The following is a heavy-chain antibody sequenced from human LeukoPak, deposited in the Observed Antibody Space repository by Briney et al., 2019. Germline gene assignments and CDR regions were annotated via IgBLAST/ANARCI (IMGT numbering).Heavy chain of an antibody. D-gene: IGHD5-24*01. CDR1: GYSFTSYW. CDR2: IYPGDSDT. J-gene: IGHJ4*02. Sequence: GESLKISCKGSGYSFTSYWIGWVRQMTGKGLEWMGIIYPGDSDTRYSPSLQGQVTISADKSISTAYLQWSSLKASDTAMYYCARSETREMAPIIFPDYFDYWGQGTLVTVSP. V-gene: IGHV5-51*01. CDR3: ARSETREMAPIIFPDYFDY.